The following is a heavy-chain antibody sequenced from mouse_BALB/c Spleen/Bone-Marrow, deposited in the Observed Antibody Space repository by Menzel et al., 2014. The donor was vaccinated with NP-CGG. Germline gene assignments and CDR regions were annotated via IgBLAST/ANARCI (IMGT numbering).Heavy chain of an antibody. CDR1: GYTFTSYW. Sequence: LQQSGSELVRPGASVKLSCKASGYTFTSYWMHWVKQRPGQGLEWIGNIYPGSGSINYDEKFKNKATLTVDTSSSTAYMQLSSLTSEDSAVYYCTRSPITTVVAETRDYWGQGTSVTVSS. V-gene: IGHV1S22*01. D-gene: IGHD1-1*01. CDR2: IYPGSGSI. CDR3: TRSPITTVVAETRDY. J-gene: IGHJ4*01.